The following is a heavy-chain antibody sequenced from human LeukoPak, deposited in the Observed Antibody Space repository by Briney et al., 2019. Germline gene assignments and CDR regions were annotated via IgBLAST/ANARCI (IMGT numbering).Heavy chain of an antibody. CDR2: VKSYNAGGTT. J-gene: IGHJ4*02. CDR1: GFSIENDW. Sequence: PGGSLRLSCAASGFSIENDWMSWVRQAPGKGLEWVGRVKSYNAGGTTHYAAPVKGRFIILRDDSKNMLYLQMDSLKTEDTAVYYCTLIQGWGAGSYFLDYWGQGALVTVSS. D-gene: IGHD3-10*01. CDR3: TLIQGWGAGSYFLDY. V-gene: IGHV3-15*01.